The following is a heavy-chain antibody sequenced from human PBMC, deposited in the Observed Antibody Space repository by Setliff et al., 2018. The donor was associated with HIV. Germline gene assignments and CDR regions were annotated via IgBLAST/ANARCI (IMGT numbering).Heavy chain of an antibody. D-gene: IGHD6-13*01. CDR3: ARQRSRAAAVPQWFDP. J-gene: IGHJ5*02. CDR1: GYSISSGYY. CDR2: IYHSGST. V-gene: IGHV4-38-2*01. Sequence: SETLSLTCAVSGYSISSGYYWGWIRQPPGKGLEWIGSIYHSGSTYYNPPLKSRVTISVDTSKNQFSLKLSSVTAADTAVYYCARQRSRAAAVPQWFDPWGQGTLVTVSS.